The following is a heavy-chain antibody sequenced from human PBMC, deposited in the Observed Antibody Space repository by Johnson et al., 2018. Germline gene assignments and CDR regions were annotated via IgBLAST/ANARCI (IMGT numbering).Heavy chain of an antibody. D-gene: IGHD3-3*01. V-gene: IGHV1-58*01. Sequence: QLVESGPEVKKXGTSVKVSCKASGFTFTSSAVQWVRQARGQRLEWIGWIVVGSGNTNYAQKFQERGTITRDMSTSTAYMELSSLRSEDTAVYYCAADRNYDFWSGYPAAFDIWGQGTMVTVSS. CDR2: IVVGSGNT. J-gene: IGHJ3*02. CDR1: GFTFTSSA. CDR3: AADRNYDFWSGYPAAFDI.